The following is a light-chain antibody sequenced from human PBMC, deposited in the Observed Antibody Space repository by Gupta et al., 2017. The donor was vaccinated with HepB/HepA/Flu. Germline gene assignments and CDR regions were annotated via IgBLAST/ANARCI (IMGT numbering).Light chain of an antibody. V-gene: IGLV1-44*01. CDR3: AAWDDSLNGYV. Sequence: QSFLTQPLSASGTPGQRVTISCSGDNSNVGSNTVDWYQQLPGTAPKLVIYSNNRRASGVPDRVSGSKSGTSVSLAISGLQSEDEADYYCAAWDDSLNGYVFGSGTKVTVL. CDR2: SNN. J-gene: IGLJ1*01. CDR1: NSNVGSNT.